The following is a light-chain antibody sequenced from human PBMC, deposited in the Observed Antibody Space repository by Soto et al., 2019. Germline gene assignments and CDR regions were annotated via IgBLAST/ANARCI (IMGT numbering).Light chain of an antibody. CDR3: SSYSSRSVYL. Sequence: QSALTQPASVSGSPGQSITISCTGTSSDVGAYIYVSWYQQHPGKAPKLMIYEVSNRPSGVSNRFSGSKSGNTASLTISGLQAEDEADYYCSSYSSRSVYLFGSGTKLTVL. CDR1: SSDVGAYIY. V-gene: IGLV2-14*01. CDR2: EVS. J-gene: IGLJ1*01.